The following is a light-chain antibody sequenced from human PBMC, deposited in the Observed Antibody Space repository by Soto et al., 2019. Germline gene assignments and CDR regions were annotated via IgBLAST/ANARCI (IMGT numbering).Light chain of an antibody. V-gene: IGLV2-14*01. CDR3: SAYTSRSTLV. J-gene: IGLJ2*01. Sequence: QSALTQPASLSGSPGQSITISCSGTSRDIGAYNLVSWYQQLPGKATKLLIYEVRSRPSGISYRFSGSKSGTTASLTISSLLPEDEADYYCSAYTSRSTLVFGGGTKLTVL. CDR2: EVR. CDR1: SRDIGAYNL.